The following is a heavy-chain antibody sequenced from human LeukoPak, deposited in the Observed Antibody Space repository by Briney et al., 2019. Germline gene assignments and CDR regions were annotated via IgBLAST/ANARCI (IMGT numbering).Heavy chain of an antibody. CDR3: ARGGHDYYDRSGYYYMSAFDI. Sequence: GGSLRLSCAASGFIFSDYWMSWVRQAPGKGLEWVAVIWYDGTNRYYVDSVRGRFTISRDNSKNTLYLQMNSLRAEDTAVYYCARGGHDYYDRSGYYYMSAFDIWGQGTMVTVSS. V-gene: IGHV3-33*08. J-gene: IGHJ3*02. CDR2: IWYDGTNR. D-gene: IGHD3-22*01. CDR1: GFIFSDYW.